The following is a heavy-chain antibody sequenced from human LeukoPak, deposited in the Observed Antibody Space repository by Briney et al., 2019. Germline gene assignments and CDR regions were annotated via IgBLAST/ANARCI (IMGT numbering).Heavy chain of an antibody. J-gene: IGHJ6*02. V-gene: IGHV1-2*02. CDR1: GYTFTGYY. D-gene: IGHD2-15*01. Sequence: ASVKVSCKASGYTFTGYYMHWVRQAPGQGLEWMGWINPNSGGTNYAQKFQGRVTMTRDTSISTAYMELSRLRSDDTAVYYCHQGCCSGGSCHGGDYYYGMDVWGQGTTVTVSS. CDR3: HQGCCSGGSCHGGDYYYGMDV. CDR2: INPNSGGT.